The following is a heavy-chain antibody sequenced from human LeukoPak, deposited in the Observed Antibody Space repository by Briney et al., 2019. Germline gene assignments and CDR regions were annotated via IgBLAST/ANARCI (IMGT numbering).Heavy chain of an antibody. Sequence: ASVKVSCKASGYTFTIYGISWVRQAPGQGLEWMGWISAYNGNTNYAQKLQGRVTMTTDTSTRTAYMELRSLRSDDTAVYYCARDLSILTGYYDAFDIWGQGTMVTVSS. D-gene: IGHD3-9*01. V-gene: IGHV1-18*01. CDR2: ISAYNGNT. CDR1: GYTFTIYG. CDR3: ARDLSILTGYYDAFDI. J-gene: IGHJ3*02.